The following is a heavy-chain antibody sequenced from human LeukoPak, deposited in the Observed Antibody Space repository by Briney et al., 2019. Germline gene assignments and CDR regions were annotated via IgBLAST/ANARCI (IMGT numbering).Heavy chain of an antibody. J-gene: IGHJ5*02. D-gene: IGHD6-6*01. CDR2: INHSGST. CDR3: ARGSSVVGWFDP. CDR1: GVSFSGYY. Sequence: SETLSLTCAVYGVSFSGYYWSWIRQPPGKGLEWIGEINHSGSTNYNPSLKSRVTISVDTSKNQFSLKLSSVTAADTAVYYCARGSSVVGWFDPWGQGTLVTVSS. V-gene: IGHV4-34*01.